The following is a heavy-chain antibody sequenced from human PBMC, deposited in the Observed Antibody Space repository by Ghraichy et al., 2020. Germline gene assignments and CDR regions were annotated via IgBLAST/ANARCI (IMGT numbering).Heavy chain of an antibody. V-gene: IGHV3-23*01. D-gene: IGHD3-3*01. CDR3: AKDHSSRGVTIFGGDFDY. Sequence: GGSLRLSCAASEFPFSSYAMSWVRQAPGKGLEWVSAISGSGDSTYYADSVKGRFTVSRDNSKNTLYLQMNSLRAEDTALYYCAKDHSSRGVTIFGGDFDYWGQGTLVTVSS. CDR2: ISGSGDST. J-gene: IGHJ4*02. CDR1: EFPFSSYA.